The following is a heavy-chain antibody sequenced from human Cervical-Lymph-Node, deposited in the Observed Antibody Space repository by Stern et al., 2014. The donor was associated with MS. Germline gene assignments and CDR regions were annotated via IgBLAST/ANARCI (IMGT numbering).Heavy chain of an antibody. Sequence: VQLVQSGGGLVKPGGSLRLSCAASGFTFSTYSMTWVRPAPGKGLEWVSSITSGSSFIKYADSVRGRFTISRDNAKNSLFLQMNSLRAEDTGVYYCARIMDTALVTVDYWGQGTLITVSS. J-gene: IGHJ4*02. CDR1: GFTFSTYS. CDR2: ITSGSSFI. CDR3: ARIMDTALVTVDY. V-gene: IGHV3-21*01. D-gene: IGHD5-18*01.